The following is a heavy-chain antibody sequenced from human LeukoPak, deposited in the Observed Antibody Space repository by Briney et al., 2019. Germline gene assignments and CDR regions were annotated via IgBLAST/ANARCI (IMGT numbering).Heavy chain of an antibody. J-gene: IGHJ4*02. CDR1: GFPFSTYD. V-gene: IGHV3-13*01. Sequence: GGSLRLSCAASGFPFSTYDFHWVRQAPGKGLEWVSAIGVVGDKYYSVSVKGRFTISRENAKDSLYLQMDNLRAGDTAVYYCARESGHNSPGWTDFDFWGQGTLVTVSS. D-gene: IGHD6-19*01. CDR3: ARESGHNSPGWTDFDF. CDR2: IGVVGDK.